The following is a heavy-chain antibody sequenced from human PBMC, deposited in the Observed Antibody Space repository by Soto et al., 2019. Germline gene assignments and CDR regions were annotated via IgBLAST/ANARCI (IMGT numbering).Heavy chain of an antibody. Sequence: GASVKVSCKASGYSFTSYTMHWLRQAPGQRLEWMGWINTGNGNTKYSQKFQGRVTITRDTSASTTYMQLSSLRSEDTAVYYCAREAVGVICCVVDPWGQGTLVTGSS. CDR1: GYSFTSYT. CDR3: AREAVGVICCVVDP. D-gene: IGHD3-10*01. CDR2: INTGNGNT. V-gene: IGHV1-3*04. J-gene: IGHJ5*02.